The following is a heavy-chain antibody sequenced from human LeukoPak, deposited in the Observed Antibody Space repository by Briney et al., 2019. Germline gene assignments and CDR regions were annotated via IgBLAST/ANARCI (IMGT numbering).Heavy chain of an antibody. CDR1: GGSISSYY. J-gene: IGHJ6*03. V-gene: IGHV4-4*07. D-gene: IGHD3-10*01. CDR2: IYASRST. Sequence: PSQTLSLTCTVSGGSISSYYWSWIRQPAGKGLEWIGRIYASRSTNYNPSLKSRVTMSVDTSKNQFSLKLSSVTAADTAVYYCARDAYYYGSGSYDPNYYYYMDVWGTGTTVTVSS. CDR3: ARDAYYYGSGSYDPNYYYYMDV.